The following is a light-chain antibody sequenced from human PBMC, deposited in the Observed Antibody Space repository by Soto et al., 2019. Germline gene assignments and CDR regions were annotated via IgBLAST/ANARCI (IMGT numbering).Light chain of an antibody. J-gene: IGKJ4*01. CDR2: GAS. CDR1: QSVSSSF. Sequence: EIVLTQSPGTLSLSPGERATLSCRASQSVSSSFLAWYQQKPGQAPRLLIYGASSRATGIPDRFSGSGSGRDFTLTISRLEREDFAVYYCQQYDNSPLTFGGGTMVEIK. V-gene: IGKV3-20*01. CDR3: QQYDNSPLT.